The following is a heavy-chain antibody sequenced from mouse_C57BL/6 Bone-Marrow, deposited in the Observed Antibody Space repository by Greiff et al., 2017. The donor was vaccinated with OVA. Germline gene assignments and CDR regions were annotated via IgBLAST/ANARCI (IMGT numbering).Heavy chain of an antibody. J-gene: IGHJ2*01. Sequence: QVQLKQSGAELARPGASVKLSCKASGYTFTSYGISWVKQRTGQGLEWIGEIYPRSGNTYYTEKFKGKATLTADKSSSTAYMELRSLTSEDSAVYFCARGGGSRDPWGQGTTLTVSS. CDR1: GYTFTSYG. D-gene: IGHD1-1*01. V-gene: IGHV1-81*01. CDR3: ARGGGSRDP. CDR2: IYPRSGNT.